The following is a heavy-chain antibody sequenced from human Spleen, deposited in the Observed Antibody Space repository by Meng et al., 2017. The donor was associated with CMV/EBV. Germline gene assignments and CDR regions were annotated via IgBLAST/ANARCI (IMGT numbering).Heavy chain of an antibody. CDR2: ITSSSSHL. CDR1: GFTFSSYW. D-gene: IGHD3-22*01. CDR3: ARGYYDSSAYFYKWFDP. J-gene: IGHJ5*02. Sequence: GESLKISCAASGFTFSSYWMHWVRQAPGKGLVWVSSITSSSSHLTYADSVQGRFTISRDNSKNTLYLQMGSLRAEDMAVYYCARGYYDSSAYFYKWFDPWGQGTPVTVSS. V-gene: IGHV3-21*06.